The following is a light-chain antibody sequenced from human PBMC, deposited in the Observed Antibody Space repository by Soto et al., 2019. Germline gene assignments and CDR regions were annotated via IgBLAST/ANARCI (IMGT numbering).Light chain of an antibody. V-gene: IGLV2-14*01. CDR2: EVS. CDR3: SSYTTTTTIYV. Sequence: QSVLPQPASVSGSPGQSITISCTGTSSDVGSYNYVSWYQLHPGKAPKLMIYEVSNRPPGVSNRFSGSKSGDTASLTISGLQAEDEADYYCSSYTTTTTIYVFGNGTKVT. CDR1: SSDVGSYNY. J-gene: IGLJ1*01.